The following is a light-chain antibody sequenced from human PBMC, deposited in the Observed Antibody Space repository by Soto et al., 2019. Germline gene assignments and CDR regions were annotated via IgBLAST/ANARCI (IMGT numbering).Light chain of an antibody. J-gene: IGLJ3*02. CDR2: YDS. CDR1: NIGSKS. Sequence: SYELTQPPSVSVVPGETARITCGGNNIGSKSVHWYQQKPGQAPVLVIYYDSDRPSGIPERFSGSNSGNTATLTISRVEAGDEADYYCQVWDSSSDPWVFGGGTKLTVL. CDR3: QVWDSSSDPWV. V-gene: IGLV3-21*04.